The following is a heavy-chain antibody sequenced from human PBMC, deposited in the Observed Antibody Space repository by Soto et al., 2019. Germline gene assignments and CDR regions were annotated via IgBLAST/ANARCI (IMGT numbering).Heavy chain of an antibody. CDR2: IHPGGQII. Sequence: SGGSLRLSCAASGITFSSSEMYWVRQAPGKGLEWVSYIHPGGQIIFYADSVKGRFTISRDNARNSVYLQMNNLRAEDTAVYYCARRGSSWGQGTMVTVSS. CDR1: GITFSSSE. D-gene: IGHD2-2*01. J-gene: IGHJ3*01. CDR3: ARRGSS. V-gene: IGHV3-48*03.